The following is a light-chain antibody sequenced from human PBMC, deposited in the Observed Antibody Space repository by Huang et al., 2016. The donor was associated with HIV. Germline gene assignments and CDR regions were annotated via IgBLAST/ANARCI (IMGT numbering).Light chain of an antibody. CDR3: QQRDNWHWP. CDR1: QSVSSY. Sequence: EIVLTQSPATLSLSSGERATLSCLASQSVSSYLAWYQQKPGQAPTRVSYDTSNRAAGIPARFSGSGSGTDFTLTISSLEPEDFAVYYCQQRDNWHWPFGQGTKVEIK. J-gene: IGKJ1*01. CDR2: DTS. V-gene: IGKV3-11*01.